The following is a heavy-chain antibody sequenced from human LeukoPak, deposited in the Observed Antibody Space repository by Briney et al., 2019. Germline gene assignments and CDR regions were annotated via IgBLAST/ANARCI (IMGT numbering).Heavy chain of an antibody. V-gene: IGHV4-34*01. J-gene: IGHJ4*02. CDR3: ARRITSDY. Sequence: SETLSLTCAVYGGSFSGYYWSWIRQPPGRGLEWIGEINHSGSTNYNPSLKSRVTISVDTSKNQFPLRLSSVTAADTAVYYCARRITSDYWGQGTLVTVSS. D-gene: IGHD3-10*01. CDR1: GGSFSGYY. CDR2: INHSGST.